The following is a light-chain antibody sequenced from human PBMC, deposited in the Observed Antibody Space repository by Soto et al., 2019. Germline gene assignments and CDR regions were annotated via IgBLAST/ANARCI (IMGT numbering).Light chain of an antibody. J-gene: IGLJ3*02. Sequence: QSVLTQPPSASASLGASVKLTCTLSSGHNSDANAWHQQQQEKGPHYLMKLNSDGSHSKGDGIPDRFSGSSSGAERYLTISSLQSEDAAYYYCQTWSTDIRVFGGGTKLTVL. CDR2: LNSDGSH. CDR1: SGHNSDA. V-gene: IGLV4-69*01. CDR3: QTWSTDIRV.